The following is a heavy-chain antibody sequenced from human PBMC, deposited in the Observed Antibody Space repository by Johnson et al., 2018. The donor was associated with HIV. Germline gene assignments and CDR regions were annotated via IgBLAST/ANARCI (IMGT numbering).Heavy chain of an antibody. CDR3: ARERNYGTHAAFDI. V-gene: IGHV3-11*04. CDR1: RFTFSDYY. CDR2: ISSSGGTI. D-gene: IGHD1-7*01. Sequence: QVQLVESGGGLVKPGGSLRLSCAASRFTFSDYYMSWIRQTPGKGLEWVSYISSSGGTIYYADSVKGRFSISRDNAKNSLYLQMNSLRAEDTAVYYCARERNYGTHAAFDIWGQGTMVTVSS. J-gene: IGHJ3*02.